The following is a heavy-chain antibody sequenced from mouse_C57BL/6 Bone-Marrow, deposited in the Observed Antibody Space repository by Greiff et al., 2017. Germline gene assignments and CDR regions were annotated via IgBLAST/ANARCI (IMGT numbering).Heavy chain of an antibody. CDR3: ARGGTPQATWDFDY. V-gene: IGHV1-9*01. CDR1: GYTFTGYW. J-gene: IGHJ2*01. D-gene: IGHD3-2*02. CDR2: ILPGSGST. Sequence: ELSCKATGYTFTGYWIEWVKQRPGHGLEWIGEILPGSGSTNYNEKFKGKATFTADTSSNTAYMLLSSLTTEDSAIYYCARGGTPQATWDFDYWGQGTTLTVSS.